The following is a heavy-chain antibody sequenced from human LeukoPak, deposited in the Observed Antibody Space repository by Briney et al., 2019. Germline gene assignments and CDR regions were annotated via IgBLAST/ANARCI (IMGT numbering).Heavy chain of an antibody. V-gene: IGHV3-23*01. D-gene: IGHD6-13*01. CDR3: ATDAAAVGYFDY. CDR2: ISGSGGST. CDR1: GFTFSSYA. Sequence: GGSLRLSCAASGFTFSSYAMSWVRQAPGKGLEWVSAISGSGGSTYYADSVKGRFTISRDNSKNTLYLQVNSLRAEDTAVYYCATDAAAVGYFDYWGQGTLVTVSS. J-gene: IGHJ4*02.